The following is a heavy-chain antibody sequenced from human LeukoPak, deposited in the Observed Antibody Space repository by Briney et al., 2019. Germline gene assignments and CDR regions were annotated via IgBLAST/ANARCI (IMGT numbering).Heavy chain of an antibody. CDR3: ARTRAYGGRPDY. Sequence: PGGSLRLSCAASGFTFSSYWMSWVRQPPGKGLEWIGSIYYRGNTYYNPSLKSRVTISVDTSKNQLSLKLSSVTAADTAVYYCARTRAYGGRPDYWGQGTLVTVSS. D-gene: IGHD4-23*01. CDR2: IYYRGNT. CDR1: GFTFSSYW. V-gene: IGHV4-59*01. J-gene: IGHJ4*02.